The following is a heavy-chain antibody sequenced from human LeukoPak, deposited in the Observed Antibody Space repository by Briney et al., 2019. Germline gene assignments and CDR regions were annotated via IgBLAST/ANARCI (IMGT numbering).Heavy chain of an antibody. V-gene: IGHV3-53*01. CDR3: AKLAVAGPHDAFDI. CDR2: IYSGGST. Sequence: GGSLRLSCAASGFTVSGNYMSWVRQAPGKGLEWVSVIYSGGSTYYADSVKGRFTISRDNSKNTLYLQMNSLRAEDTAVYYCAKLAVAGPHDAFDIWGQGTMVTVSS. J-gene: IGHJ3*02. D-gene: IGHD6-19*01. CDR1: GFTVSGNY.